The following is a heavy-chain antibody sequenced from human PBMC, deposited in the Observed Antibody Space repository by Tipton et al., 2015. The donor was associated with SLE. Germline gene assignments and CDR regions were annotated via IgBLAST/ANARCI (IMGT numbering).Heavy chain of an antibody. CDR1: GFTFSSYA. CDR2: ISYDGSNK. Sequence: SLRLSCAASGFTFSSYAMHWVRQAPGKGLEWVAVISYDGSNKYYADSVKGRFTISRDNSKNTLYLQMNSLRAEDTAVYYCAKDRITMVQGVGMDVWGQGTTVTVSS. D-gene: IGHD3-10*01. V-gene: IGHV3-30*04. J-gene: IGHJ6*02. CDR3: AKDRITMVQGVGMDV.